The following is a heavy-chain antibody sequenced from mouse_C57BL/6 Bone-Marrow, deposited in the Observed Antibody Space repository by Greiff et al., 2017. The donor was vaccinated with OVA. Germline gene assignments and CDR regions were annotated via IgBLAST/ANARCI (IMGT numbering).Heavy chain of an antibody. V-gene: IGHV1-81*01. CDR1: GYTFTSYG. Sequence: VQLQQSGAELARPGASVKLSCKASGYTFTSYGISWVKQRTGQGLEWIGEIYPRSGNTYYNEKFKGKATLTADKSSSTAYMELRSLTSEDSAVYFCARAGTTVVVGDWYFDVWGTGTTVTVSS. CDR3: ARAGTTVVVGDWYFDV. D-gene: IGHD1-1*01. CDR2: IYPRSGNT. J-gene: IGHJ1*03.